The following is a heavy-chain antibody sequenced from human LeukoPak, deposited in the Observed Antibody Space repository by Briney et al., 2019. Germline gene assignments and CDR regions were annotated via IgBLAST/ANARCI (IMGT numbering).Heavy chain of an antibody. D-gene: IGHD3-22*01. V-gene: IGHV1-8*01. CDR1: GYTFTSYD. Sequence: GASVKVSCKASGYTFTSYDINLVRQATRQGLEWMGWMNPNSGNTGYAQKFQGRVTMTSNTYISTAYMELSSLRSEDTAVYYCARRAHTYYYDSSGGDYWGQGTLVTVSS. CDR2: MNPNSGNT. J-gene: IGHJ4*02. CDR3: ARRAHTYYYDSSGGDY.